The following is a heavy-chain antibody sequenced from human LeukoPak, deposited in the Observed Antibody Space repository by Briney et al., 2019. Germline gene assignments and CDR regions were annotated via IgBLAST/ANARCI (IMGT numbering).Heavy chain of an antibody. CDR1: GFTFSSYI. CDR2: ISSSSSYI. Sequence: GGSLRLSCAASGFTFSSYIMNWVRQAPGKGLEWVSSISSSSSYIYYADSVKGRFTISRDNAKNSLYLQMNSLRAEDTAVYYCARDGIAAAGTFQHWGQGTLVTVSS. V-gene: IGHV3-21*01. CDR3: ARDGIAAAGTFQH. D-gene: IGHD6-13*01. J-gene: IGHJ1*01.